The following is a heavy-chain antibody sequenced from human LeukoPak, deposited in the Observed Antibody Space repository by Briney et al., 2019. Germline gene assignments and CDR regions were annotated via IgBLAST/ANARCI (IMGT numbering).Heavy chain of an antibody. CDR1: GFTFSSYS. CDR3: ARDRAIWEVPDDFDI. J-gene: IGHJ3*02. V-gene: IGHV3-48*01. CDR2: ISSSSSTI. Sequence: GGSLRLSCAASGFTFSSYSMNWVRQAPGKGLEWVSYISSSSSTIYYADSVKGRFTISRDKAKNSLYLQMNSLRAEDTAVYYCARDRAIWEVPDDFDIWGQGTMVTVSS. D-gene: IGHD1-26*01.